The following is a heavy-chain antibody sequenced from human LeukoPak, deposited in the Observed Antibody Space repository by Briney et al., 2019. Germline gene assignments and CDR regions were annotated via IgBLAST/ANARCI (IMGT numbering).Heavy chain of an antibody. CDR2: IKQDGSEK. CDR1: GFTFSSYW. V-gene: IGHV3-7*01. D-gene: IGHD2-2*01. Sequence: GGSLKLSWAASGFTFSSYWMSWVRQAPGKGLEWVANIKQDGSEKYYVDSVKGRFTISRDNAKNSLYLQMNSLRAEDTAVYYCARVAIVVVPAAGDDAFDIWGQGTMVTVSS. J-gene: IGHJ3*02. CDR3: ARVAIVVVPAAGDDAFDI.